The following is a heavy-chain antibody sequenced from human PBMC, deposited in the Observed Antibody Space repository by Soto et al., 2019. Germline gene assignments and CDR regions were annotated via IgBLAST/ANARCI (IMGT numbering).Heavy chain of an antibody. V-gene: IGHV1-18*01. Sequence: ASVKVSCKASGYTFTSYGISWVRQAPGQGLEWMGWISAYNGNTDYAQKLQGRVTMTTDTSTSTAYMELRSLRSDDTAVYYCASGPLGTITMVRGVIPFVWGQGTLVTVSS. CDR2: ISAYNGNT. J-gene: IGHJ4*02. CDR1: GYTFTSYG. D-gene: IGHD3-10*01. CDR3: ASGPLGTITMVRGVIPFV.